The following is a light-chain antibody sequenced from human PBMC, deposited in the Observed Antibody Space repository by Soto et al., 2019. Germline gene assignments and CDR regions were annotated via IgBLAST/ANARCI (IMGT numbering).Light chain of an antibody. CDR3: QQYDNLPFG. V-gene: IGKV1-33*01. J-gene: IGKJ4*01. CDR2: DAS. Sequence: DIQMSQSPSSLSASVGDGVTITCQASQDITNYLNWYQHKPGKPPKLLIYDASNLEKGVPSRFSGSESGTAFTFTISSLQPEDIATYYCQQYDNLPFGFGGGTKVEIK. CDR1: QDITNY.